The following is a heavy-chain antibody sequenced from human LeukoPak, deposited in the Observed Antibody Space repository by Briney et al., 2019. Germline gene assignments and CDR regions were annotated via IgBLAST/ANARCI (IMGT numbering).Heavy chain of an antibody. CDR2: IYYRGTT. Sequence: SETLSLTCTVSGGSMSSHYWSWIRQPPGKGLEWIGYIYYRGTTNYNPSRKSRVTISVDTSKNQFSLKLNSWTAADTAVYYCARLGIAAAAYFDYWEQGNLVTVSS. V-gene: IGHV4-59*08. J-gene: IGHJ4*02. CDR1: GGSMSSHY. CDR3: ARLGIAAAAYFDY. D-gene: IGHD6-13*01.